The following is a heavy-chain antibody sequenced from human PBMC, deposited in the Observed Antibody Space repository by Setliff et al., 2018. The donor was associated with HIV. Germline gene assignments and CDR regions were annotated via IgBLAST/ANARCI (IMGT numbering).Heavy chain of an antibody. CDR2: ISGSSSIK. D-gene: IGHD6-13*01. J-gene: IGHJ1*01. V-gene: IGHV3-23*01. CDR1: GFTFRDYA. CDR3: AKGTKITTALYLAY. Sequence: GGSLRLSCAASGFTFRDYAMIWVRQAPGMGLGWVSTISGSSSIKEYADFVKGRFSISRDNSKDTVFLQMDSLRAEDTAIYYCAKGTKITTALYLAYWGQGTLVTVSS.